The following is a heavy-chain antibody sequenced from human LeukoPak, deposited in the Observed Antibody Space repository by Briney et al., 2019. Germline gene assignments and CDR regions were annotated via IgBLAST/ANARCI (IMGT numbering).Heavy chain of an antibody. CDR1: GFTVSSNY. D-gene: IGHD3-10*01. V-gene: IGHV3-53*04. Sequence: GGSLRLSCPASGFTVSSNYMSWVRQAPGKGLEWVSVIYSGGSTYYADSVMGGFTISRHNSKNTLYLQMNSLRAEDTAVYYCARVSGSGSYYIGYWGQGTLVTVSS. CDR3: ARVSGSGSYYIGY. CDR2: IYSGGST. J-gene: IGHJ4*02.